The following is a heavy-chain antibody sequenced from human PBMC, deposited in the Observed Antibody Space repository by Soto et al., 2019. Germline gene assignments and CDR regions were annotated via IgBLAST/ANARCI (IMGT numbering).Heavy chain of an antibody. J-gene: IGHJ6*02. V-gene: IGHV1-18*01. D-gene: IGHD6-19*01. CDR3: ARGVAVAGTDYYYYYGMDV. Sequence: ASVKVSSKASGYTFTSYGISWVRQAPGQGLEWMGWISAYNGNTNYAQKLQGRVTMTTDTSTSTAYMELRSLRSDDTAVYYCARGVAVAGTDYYYYYGMDVWGQGTTVTVS. CDR1: GYTFTSYG. CDR2: ISAYNGNT.